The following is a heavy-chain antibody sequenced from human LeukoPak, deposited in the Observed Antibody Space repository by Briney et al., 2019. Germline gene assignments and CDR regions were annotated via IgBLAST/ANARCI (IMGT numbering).Heavy chain of an antibody. V-gene: IGHV3-23*01. CDR2: ISGSGGST. Sequence: GGSLRLSCAASGFTFSSYAMSWVRQAQGKGLEWVSAISGSGGSTYYADSVKGRFTISRDNSKNTLYLQMNSLRAEDTAVYYCAKDSSGGYRYYFDYWGQGTLVTVSS. J-gene: IGHJ4*02. CDR3: AKDSSGGYRYYFDY. D-gene: IGHD1-26*01. CDR1: GFTFSSYA.